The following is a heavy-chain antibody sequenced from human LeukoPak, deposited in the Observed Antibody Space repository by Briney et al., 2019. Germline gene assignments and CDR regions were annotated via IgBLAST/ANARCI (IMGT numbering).Heavy chain of an antibody. CDR3: ARAQSHDSSGYYYYY. CDR2: ITTSSTYI. Sequence: GGSLRLSCAASGFTFSGSAMHWVRQASGKGLEWVSSITTSSTYIYFADSVKGRFTISRDNAKNSLYLQMNSLRAEDTALYYCARAQSHDSSGYYYYYWGQGTLVTVSS. V-gene: IGHV3-21*04. D-gene: IGHD3-22*01. J-gene: IGHJ4*02. CDR1: GFTFSGSA.